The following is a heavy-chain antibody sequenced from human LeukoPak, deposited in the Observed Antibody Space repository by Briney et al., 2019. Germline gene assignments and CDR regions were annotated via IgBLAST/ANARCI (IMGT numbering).Heavy chain of an antibody. Sequence: GESLKISCKGSGYSFTSYWIGWVRQMPGKGLEWMGIIYPGDSDTRYSPSFQGQVTVSADKSISTAYLQWSSLKALDTAMYYCARSQKPFHGGIFGVVIATPFDYWGQGTLVTVSS. CDR2: IYPGDSDT. D-gene: IGHD3-3*01. J-gene: IGHJ4*02. CDR1: GYSFTSYW. CDR3: ARSQKPFHGGIFGVVIATPFDY. V-gene: IGHV5-51*01.